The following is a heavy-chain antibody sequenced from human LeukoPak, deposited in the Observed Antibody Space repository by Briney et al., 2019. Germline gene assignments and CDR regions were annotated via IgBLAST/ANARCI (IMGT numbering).Heavy chain of an antibody. CDR2: ISSSGSTI. CDR1: GFTFSSYE. CDR3: VGSSGWFLNWFDP. Sequence: GGSLRLSCAASGFTFSSYEMNWVRQAPGKGLEWVSYISSSGSTIYYADSVKSRFTISRDNAKNSLYLQMNSLRAEDTAVYYCVGSSGWFLNWFDPWGQGTLVTVSS. D-gene: IGHD6-19*01. J-gene: IGHJ5*02. V-gene: IGHV3-48*03.